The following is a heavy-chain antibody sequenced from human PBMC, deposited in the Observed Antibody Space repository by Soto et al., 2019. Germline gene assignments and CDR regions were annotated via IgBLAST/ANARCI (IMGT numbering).Heavy chain of an antibody. CDR3: EKGLGHYSSSWYSFDY. D-gene: IGHD6-13*01. J-gene: IGHJ4*02. V-gene: IGHV3-30-3*01. CDR1: GFTFSSYA. Sequence: QVQLVESGGGVVQPGRSLRLSCEASGFTFSSYAMHWVRQAPGKGLEWVAVISYDGSNKYDADSVKGRFTISRDNSKTTLYLRMNSLRADDTAVYYCEKGLGHYSSSWYSFDYWGQGTLVTFSS. CDR2: ISYDGSNK.